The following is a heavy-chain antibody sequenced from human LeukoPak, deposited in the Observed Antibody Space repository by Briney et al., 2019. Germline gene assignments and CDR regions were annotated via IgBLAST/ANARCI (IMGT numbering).Heavy chain of an antibody. CDR1: GFTFDDYA. CDR2: ISGDGGST. CDR3: AKDFGWLRSYDAFDI. D-gene: IGHD5-12*01. J-gene: IGHJ3*02. V-gene: IGHV3-43*02. Sequence: GGSLRLSCAASGFTFDDYAMHWVRHAPGKGLEGVSLISGDGGSTYYADSVKGRFTISRDNSKNSLYLQMNSLRTEDTALYYCAKDFGWLRSYDAFDIWGQGTMVTVSS.